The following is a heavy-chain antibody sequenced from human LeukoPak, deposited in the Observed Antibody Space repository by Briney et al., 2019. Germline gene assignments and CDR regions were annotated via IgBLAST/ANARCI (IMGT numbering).Heavy chain of an antibody. Sequence: PSETLSLTCTVSGGSISSISYFWGWIRQPPGKGLEWIATIYYSGSTYYNPSLKSRVTISVDTSKNQFSLKVTSVTAADTAVYYCARVNWNRLEGTSYYYYYMDVWGKGTTVTVSS. CDR3: ARVNWNRLEGTSYYYYYMDV. J-gene: IGHJ6*03. D-gene: IGHD1-1*01. CDR2: IYYSGST. V-gene: IGHV4-39*01. CDR1: GGSISSISYF.